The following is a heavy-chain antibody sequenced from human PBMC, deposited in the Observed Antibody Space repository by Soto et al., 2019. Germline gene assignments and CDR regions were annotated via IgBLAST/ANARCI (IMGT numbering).Heavy chain of an antibody. D-gene: IGHD3-22*01. CDR2: INHSGST. CDR1: GGSFSGYY. Sequence: SETLSLTCAVYGGSFSGYYWSWIRQPPGKGLEWIGEINHSGSTNYNPSLKSRVTISVDTSKNQFSLKLSSVTAADTAVYYCARVRSGYYYGYYYYGMDVWGQGTTVTVSS. J-gene: IGHJ6*02. V-gene: IGHV4-34*01. CDR3: ARVRSGYYYGYYYYGMDV.